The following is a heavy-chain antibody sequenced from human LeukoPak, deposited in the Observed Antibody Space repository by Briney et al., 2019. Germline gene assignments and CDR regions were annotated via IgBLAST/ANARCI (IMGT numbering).Heavy chain of an antibody. CDR2: INHSRRT. V-gene: IGHV4-34*01. Sequence: SETLSLTCAVYGGSFSGYYWRCMRQPPGKGVEGIGEINHSRRTNNNPSLKSQVTISVDTSKNQFSLKLSSVTAADTAVYYCARLWEPRGFDYWGQGTLVTASS. CDR3: ARLWEPRGFDY. D-gene: IGHD1-26*01. J-gene: IGHJ4*02. CDR1: GGSFSGYY.